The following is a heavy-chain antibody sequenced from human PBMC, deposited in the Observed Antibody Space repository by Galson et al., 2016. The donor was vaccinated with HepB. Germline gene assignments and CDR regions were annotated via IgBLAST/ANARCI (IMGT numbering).Heavy chain of an antibody. CDR3: AREDYTDYKVDY. V-gene: IGHV3-33*01. CDR1: GFVFSAYG. CDR2: LWYDGTNK. D-gene: IGHD4-11*01. J-gene: IGHJ4*02. Sequence: SLRLSCAASGFVFSAYGMHWVRQAPGKGLEWVAVLWYDGTNKYYADSVKGRFTISRDNSNKTLYLKMDSLRAEDTAVYYCAREDYTDYKVDYWGQGTLFAVSS.